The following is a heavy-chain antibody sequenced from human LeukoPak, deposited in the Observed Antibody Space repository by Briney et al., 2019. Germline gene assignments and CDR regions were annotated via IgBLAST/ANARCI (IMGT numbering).Heavy chain of an antibody. Sequence: NSGGSLRLSCAASGFTFSSYSMNWVRQAPGKGLQGVSSISSSSSYIFYADSVKGRFTISRDNAKNSLYLQMNSLRAEDTAVYYCARVPRSSTSCLDYWGQGTLVTVSS. CDR3: ARVPRSSTSCLDY. D-gene: IGHD2-2*01. V-gene: IGHV3-21*01. J-gene: IGHJ4*02. CDR1: GFTFSSYS. CDR2: ISSSSSYI.